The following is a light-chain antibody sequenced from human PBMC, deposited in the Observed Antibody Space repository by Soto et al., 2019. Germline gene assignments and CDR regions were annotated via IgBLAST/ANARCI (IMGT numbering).Light chain of an antibody. J-gene: IGKJ1*01. Sequence: DIQMTQSPSTLSASVGDRVTITCRASQSISYWLAWYQQKPGKAPKFLISKASTLESGVPSRFSGSGSGTEFTLTISSLQPDDFATYYCQQYYSYSWTFGQGSKVEIK. CDR2: KAS. V-gene: IGKV1-5*03. CDR1: QSISYW. CDR3: QQYYSYSWT.